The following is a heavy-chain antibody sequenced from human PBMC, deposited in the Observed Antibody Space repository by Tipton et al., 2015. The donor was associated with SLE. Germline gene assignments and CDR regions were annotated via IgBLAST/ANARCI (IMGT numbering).Heavy chain of an antibody. J-gene: IGHJ3*02. CDR3: ARAKSGYPYALDI. Sequence: TLSLTCTVPGGSISSYYWAWIRQPAGKGLEWIGRIYTSGSTNYNPALTSRVTMSVDTPKNQFSLKLSPVTAADTAVYYCARAKSGYPYALDIWGQGTMVTVSS. V-gene: IGHV4-4*07. CDR1: GGSISSYY. CDR2: IYTSGST. D-gene: IGHD5-12*01.